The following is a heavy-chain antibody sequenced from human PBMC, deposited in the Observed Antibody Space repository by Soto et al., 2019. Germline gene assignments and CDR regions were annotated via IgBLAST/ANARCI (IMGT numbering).Heavy chain of an antibody. Sequence: PSETLSLTCTVSGGSISSGGYYWSWIRQHPGKGLEWIGYIYYSGSTYYNPSLKSRVTISVDTSKNQFSLKLSSVTAADTAVYYCARAGSGVWGINFTDYWGQGTLVTVSS. J-gene: IGHJ4*02. CDR2: IYYSGST. CDR1: GGSISSGGYY. V-gene: IGHV4-31*03. CDR3: ARAGSGVWGINFTDY. D-gene: IGHD3-16*01.